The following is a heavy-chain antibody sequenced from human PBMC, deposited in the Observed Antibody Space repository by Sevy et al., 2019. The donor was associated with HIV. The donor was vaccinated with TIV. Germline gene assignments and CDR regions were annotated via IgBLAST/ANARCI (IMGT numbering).Heavy chain of an antibody. CDR1: GFTFSSYA. D-gene: IGHD3-10*01. V-gene: IGHV3-30*03. J-gene: IGHJ4*02. Sequence: GGSLRLSCGVSGFTFSSYAMTWVRQPPGKGLEWVAVISYDGSNKYYADSVKGRFTISRDNSKNTLYLQMNSLRAEDTAVYYCARTDYYYGSGSNPDYWGQGTLVTVSS. CDR3: ARTDYYYGSGSNPDY. CDR2: ISYDGSNK.